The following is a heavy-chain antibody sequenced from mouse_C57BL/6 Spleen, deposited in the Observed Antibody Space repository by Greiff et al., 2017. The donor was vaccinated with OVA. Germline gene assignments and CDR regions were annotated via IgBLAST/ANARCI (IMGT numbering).Heavy chain of an antibody. V-gene: IGHV1-15*01. Sequence: QVQLKESGAELVRPGASVTLSCKASGYTFTDYEMHWVKQTPVHGLEWIGAIDPETGGTAYNQKFKGKAILTADKSSSTAYMELRSLTSEDSAVYYCTRGGFTTVVAPMDYWGQGTSVTVSS. CDR3: TRGGFTTVVAPMDY. J-gene: IGHJ4*01. CDR2: IDPETGGT. D-gene: IGHD1-1*01. CDR1: GYTFTDYE.